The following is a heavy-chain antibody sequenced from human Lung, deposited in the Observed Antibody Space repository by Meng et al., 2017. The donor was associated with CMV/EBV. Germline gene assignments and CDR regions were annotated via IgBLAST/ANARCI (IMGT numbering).Heavy chain of an antibody. CDR1: GYTLTGYY. V-gene: IGHV1-2*02. J-gene: IGHJ4*01. CDR2: INHKSGGT. CDR3: ASGLAVAGTSDFDY. D-gene: IGHD6-19*01. Sequence: ASVXVSCKASGYTLTGYYMYWVRQAPGQGLEWMGWINHKSGGTNDEQKFQGRVTMSRDTSISKAYMELSRLRSDDTAVYYCASGLAVAGTSDFDYWGQGTRVTGAS.